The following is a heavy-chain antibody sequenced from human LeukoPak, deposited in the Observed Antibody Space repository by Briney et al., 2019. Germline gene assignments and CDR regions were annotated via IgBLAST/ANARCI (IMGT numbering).Heavy chain of an antibody. V-gene: IGHV3-30-3*01. J-gene: IGHJ4*02. CDR3: ARGAYCSGGSCYPSGGDY. D-gene: IGHD2-15*01. Sequence: GRSLRLSCAASGFTFSSYAMHWVRQAPGKGLEWVAVISYDGSNKYYADSVKGRFTISRDNSKNTLYLQMNSLRAEDTAVYYCARGAYCSGGSCYPSGGDYWGQGTLVTVSS. CDR2: ISYDGSNK. CDR1: GFTFSSYA.